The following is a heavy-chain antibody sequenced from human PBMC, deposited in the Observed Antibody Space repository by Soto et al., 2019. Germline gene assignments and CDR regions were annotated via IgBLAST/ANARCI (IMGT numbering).Heavy chain of an antibody. CDR3: VGEVASGY. J-gene: IGHJ4*02. Sequence: ESGGGVVQPGRSLRLSCAASGVTLSNFGMHWVRQAPGKGLEWVAVISRDGSTMFYADSVKGRFTISRDSSRNTQYLQMNSLRAEDTAVYHCVGEVASGYWGQGTLVTVSS. D-gene: IGHD2-21*01. V-gene: IGHV3-30*03. CDR2: ISRDGSTM. CDR1: GVTLSNFG.